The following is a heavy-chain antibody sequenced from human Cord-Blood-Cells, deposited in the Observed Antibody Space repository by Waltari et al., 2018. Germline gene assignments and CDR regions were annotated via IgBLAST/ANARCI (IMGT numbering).Heavy chain of an antibody. J-gene: IGHJ1*01. Sequence: QVQLVESGGGVVQPGRSLRLSCAAAGFTFSRYGMHRVRQAPGKGLEWVAVIWYDGSNKYYADSVKGRFTISRDNSKNTLYLQMNSLRAEDTAVYYCARGGSSSEYFQHWGQGTLVTVSS. CDR3: ARGGSSSEYFQH. CDR2: IWYDGSNK. CDR1: GFTFSRYG. D-gene: IGHD6-6*01. V-gene: IGHV3-33*01.